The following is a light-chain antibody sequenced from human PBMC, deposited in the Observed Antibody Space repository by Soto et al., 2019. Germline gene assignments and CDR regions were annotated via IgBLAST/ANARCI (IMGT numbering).Light chain of an antibody. CDR1: SSDVGSFDS. Sequence: QSALTQPASVSGSPGQPITISCPGTSSDVGSFDSVAWYQHDPGKAPKLMIYDVSNRPSGVSSRFSGSKSGNTASLSLSGLQTEDEANYYCSSFTTSSTLVFGTGTKVTVL. CDR3: SSFTTSSTLV. V-gene: IGLV2-14*01. CDR2: DVS. J-gene: IGLJ1*01.